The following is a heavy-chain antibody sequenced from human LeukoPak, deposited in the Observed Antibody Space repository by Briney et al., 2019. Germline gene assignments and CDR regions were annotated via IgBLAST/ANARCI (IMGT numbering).Heavy chain of an antibody. Sequence: SETLSLTCTVSGGSISSSSYYWGWIRQPPGKGLEWIGSIYYSGSTYYNPSLKSRVTISVDTSKNQFSLKLSSVTAADTAVYYCARVRAEYYFDYWGQGTLVTVSS. V-gene: IGHV4-39*07. CDR1: GGSISSSSYY. D-gene: IGHD5-24*01. CDR2: IYYSGST. J-gene: IGHJ4*02. CDR3: ARVRAEYYFDY.